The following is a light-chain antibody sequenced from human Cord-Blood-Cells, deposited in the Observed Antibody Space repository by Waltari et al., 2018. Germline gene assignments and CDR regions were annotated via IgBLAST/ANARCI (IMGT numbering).Light chain of an antibody. CDR2: GAS. Sequence: EIVLTQSPRPLPLSPGERATLPCRASQSVSSSYLAWYQEKPGQAPRLRIYGASSRATGNPDRFSGSGAGTDFTLSMSRLEPEDFAVYCCQQYGSSPWTFGQGTKVEIK. CDR1: QSVSSSY. CDR3: QQYGSSPWT. V-gene: IGKV3-20*01. J-gene: IGKJ1*01.